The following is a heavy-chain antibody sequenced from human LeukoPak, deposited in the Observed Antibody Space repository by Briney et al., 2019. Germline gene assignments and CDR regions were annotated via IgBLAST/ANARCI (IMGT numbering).Heavy chain of an antibody. CDR3: ARAPSSDWYFNY. Sequence: PSQTLSLTCTVSGGSISSGAYYWSWLRQHPGKGLEWIGYIYYSGSTYYNPSLNSLITIAVDTSKNQFSLKLSAVTAAATAVYYCARAPSSDWYFNYWGQVTLLTVSS. V-gene: IGHV4-31*01. CDR2: IYYSGST. CDR1: GGSISSGAYY. D-gene: IGHD2-21*02. J-gene: IGHJ4*02.